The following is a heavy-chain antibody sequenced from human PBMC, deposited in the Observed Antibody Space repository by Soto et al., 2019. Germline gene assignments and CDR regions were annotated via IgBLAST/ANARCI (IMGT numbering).Heavy chain of an antibody. V-gene: IGHV4-30-4*01. Sequence: ALVLTCPVAGVSLSSGDYYWSWIRQPRGKGLEWIGYIYYSGSTYYNPSLKSRVTISVDTSKNQFSLKLSSVTAADTAVYYCARADYYDSSGPRFDYWGQGTLATVSS. CDR3: ARADYYDSSGPRFDY. CDR1: GVSLSSGDYY. CDR2: IYYSGST. J-gene: IGHJ4*02. D-gene: IGHD3-22*01.